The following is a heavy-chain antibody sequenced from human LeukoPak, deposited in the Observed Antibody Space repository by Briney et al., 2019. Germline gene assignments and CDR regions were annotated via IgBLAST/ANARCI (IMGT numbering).Heavy chain of an antibody. CDR1: GFTFSSYW. D-gene: IGHD2-21*02. Sequence: HPGGSLRLSCAVSGFTFSSYWMSWVRQAPGKGLEWVANIKQDGRDKYYADSVKGRFSISRENAKDSLYLQMNRLRAEDTAVYYCATVRGCGGDCYYLDYWGQGTLVTVSS. CDR3: ATVRGCGGDCYYLDY. V-gene: IGHV3-7*03. CDR2: IKQDGRDK. J-gene: IGHJ4*02.